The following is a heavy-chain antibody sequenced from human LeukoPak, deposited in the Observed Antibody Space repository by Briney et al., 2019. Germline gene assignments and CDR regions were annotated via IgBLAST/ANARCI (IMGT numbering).Heavy chain of an antibody. Sequence: GGSLRLSCAASGFTFSSSGMSWVRQAPRKGLEWVSTISGRGDSTYYADSVKGRFTISRDNSKNTLYLEMNSLRVEDTALYYFGRNSHPIANGLDYWGQGNPVTVSS. V-gene: IGHV3-23*01. CDR2: ISGRGDST. D-gene: IGHD6-13*01. CDR1: GFTFSSSG. J-gene: IGHJ4*02. CDR3: GRNSHPIANGLDY.